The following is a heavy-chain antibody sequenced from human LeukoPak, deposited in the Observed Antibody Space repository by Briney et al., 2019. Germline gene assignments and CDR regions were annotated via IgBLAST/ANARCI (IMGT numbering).Heavy chain of an antibody. CDR2: FDPGDGET. CDR3: ATARPNYYDSSGSFDY. Sequence: ASVKVSCKVSGYTLTELSMHWVRQAPGKGLEWMGGFDPGDGETIYAQKFQGRVTMTEDTSTDTAYMELSSLRSEDTAVYYCATARPNYYDSSGSFDYWGQGTLVTVSS. J-gene: IGHJ4*02. CDR1: GYTLTELS. D-gene: IGHD3-22*01. V-gene: IGHV1-24*01.